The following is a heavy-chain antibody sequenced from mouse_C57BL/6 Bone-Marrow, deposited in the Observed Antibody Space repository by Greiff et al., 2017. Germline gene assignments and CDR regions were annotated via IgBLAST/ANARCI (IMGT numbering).Heavy chain of an antibody. CDR2: ISYSGST. V-gene: IGHV3-8*01. CDR1: GYSITSYY. Sequence: EVQLQESGPGLAKPSQTLSLTCSVTGYSITSYYWNWIRKFPGNKLEYMGYISYSGSTYYNPSLKSRISITRDTSKNQYYLQLNSVTTEDTATYYCARYRVLRGIYYYAMDYWGQGTSVTVSS. D-gene: IGHD1-1*01. CDR3: ARYRVLRGIYYYAMDY. J-gene: IGHJ4*01.